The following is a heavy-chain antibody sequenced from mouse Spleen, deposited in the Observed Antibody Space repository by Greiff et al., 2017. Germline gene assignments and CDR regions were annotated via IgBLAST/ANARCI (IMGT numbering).Heavy chain of an antibody. Sequence: QVQLKESGAELVKPGASVKLSCKASGYTFTSYWMHWVKQRPGQGLEWIGRIHPSDSDTNYNQKFKGKATLTVDKSSSTAYMQLSSLTSEDSAVYYCANSPITTVVATPFAYWGQGTLVTVSA. V-gene: IGHV1-74*01. CDR3: ANSPITTVVATPFAY. D-gene: IGHD1-1*01. J-gene: IGHJ3*01. CDR2: IHPSDSDT. CDR1: GYTFTSYW.